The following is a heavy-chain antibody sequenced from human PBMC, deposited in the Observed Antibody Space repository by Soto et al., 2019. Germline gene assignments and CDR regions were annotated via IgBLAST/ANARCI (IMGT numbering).Heavy chain of an antibody. CDR2: ISSSSSYI. CDR1: GFTFSRYS. CDR3: AKDNMYQLLFXQPRLWFGPYYYYGMDV. J-gene: IGHJ6*01. V-gene: IGHV3-21*01. Sequence: PGGSLRLSCAASGFTFSRYSMNWVRQAPGKGLEWVSSISSSSSYIYYADSVKGRFTISRDNAKNSLYLQMNSLRAEDTAVYYCAKDNMYQLLFXQPRLWFGPYYYYGMDVWGQGTTVTVSA. D-gene: IGHD2-2*01.